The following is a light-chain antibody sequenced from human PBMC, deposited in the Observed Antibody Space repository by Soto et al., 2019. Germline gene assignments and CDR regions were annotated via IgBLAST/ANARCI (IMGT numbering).Light chain of an antibody. CDR1: QGIRND. V-gene: IGKV1-6*01. CDR3: LQKYFYPFT. Sequence: IQLTQSPSFLSASVGDRVTITCRASQGIRNDLDWFQQKPGKAPKLLIYAASNLQSGVPARFSGSGSGTDFTLTISSLQPEDFATYYCLQKYFYPFTFGPGTKVDIK. J-gene: IGKJ3*01. CDR2: AAS.